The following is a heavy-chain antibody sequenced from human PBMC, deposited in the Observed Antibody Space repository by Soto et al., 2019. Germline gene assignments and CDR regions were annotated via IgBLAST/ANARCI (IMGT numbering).Heavy chain of an antibody. CDR3: AKEFGSTWIDH. D-gene: IGHD6-13*01. V-gene: IGHV3-30*18. J-gene: IGHJ4*02. CDR1: GFTLTTYG. Sequence: QVQLVESGGGVVQPGRSLRLSCAASGFTLTTYGMHWVRQAQGKGLEWVAAMSYDGTKEYYADSVKGRFTISRDSSRNTLFLQLNSLRVEDTAVSYCAKEFGSTWIDHWGEGTLVTVSS. CDR2: MSYDGTKE.